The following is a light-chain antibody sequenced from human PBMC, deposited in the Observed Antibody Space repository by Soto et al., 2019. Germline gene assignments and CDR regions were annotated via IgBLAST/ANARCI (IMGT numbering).Light chain of an antibody. CDR2: SNN. J-gene: IGLJ2*01. CDR1: CSNIGSNT. CDR3: AAWDDSLNMPSML. V-gene: IGLV1-44*01. Sequence: QSVLTQPPSVSATPGQRVTISCSGTCSNIGSNTVTWYQRLPGTAPKLLIYSNNERPSGVPDRFSGSKSGSSASLAISGLQSEYEDDDYCAAWDDSLNMPSMLFGGGTKLTVL.